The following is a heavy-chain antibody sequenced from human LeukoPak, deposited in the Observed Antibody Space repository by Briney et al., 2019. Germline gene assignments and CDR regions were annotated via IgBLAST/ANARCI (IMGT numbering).Heavy chain of an antibody. CDR2: IGAGIGHT. V-gene: IGHV3-23*01. J-gene: IGHJ6*02. CDR1: GFTFSNFA. D-gene: IGHD1-1*01. Sequence: GGSLRLSCAASGFTFSNFAMNWVRQAPGKGLEWVSTIGAGIGHTYYADSVKGRFTISRDNSKNTLYLQMNSLRAEDTAVYYCAKDTSGLGTYYYYYGMDVWGQGTTVTVSS. CDR3: AKDTSGLGTYYYYYGMDV.